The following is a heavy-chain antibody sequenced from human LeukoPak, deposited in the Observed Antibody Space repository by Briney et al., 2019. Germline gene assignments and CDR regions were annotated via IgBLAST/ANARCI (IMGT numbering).Heavy chain of an antibody. CDR1: GYTFSSYG. CDR3: ARSDPGLVAFDV. CDR2: ISTYNGNT. Sequence: GASVKVSCKASGYTFSSYGISWVRQAPGQGLEWMGWISTYNGNTNYAQKVQGRVTMTTDTSTSTAYMELRSLRSDDTAVYYCARSDPGLVAFDVWGQGTMVTVSS. J-gene: IGHJ3*01. V-gene: IGHV1-18*01. D-gene: IGHD2-15*01.